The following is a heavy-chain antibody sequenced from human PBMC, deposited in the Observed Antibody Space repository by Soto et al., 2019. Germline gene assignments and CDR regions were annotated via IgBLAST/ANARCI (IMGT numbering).Heavy chain of an antibody. CDR1: GFTFSSYA. CDR3: ARGGDSSSSYYYYYMDV. V-gene: IGHV3-23*01. J-gene: IGHJ6*03. CDR2: ISGSGGST. D-gene: IGHD6-6*01. Sequence: GGSLRLSCAASGFTFSSYAMSWVRQAPGKGLEWVSAISGSGGSTYYADSVKGRFTISRDNSKNTLYLQMNSLRAEDTAVYYCARGGDSSSSYYYYYMDVWGKGTTVTVSS.